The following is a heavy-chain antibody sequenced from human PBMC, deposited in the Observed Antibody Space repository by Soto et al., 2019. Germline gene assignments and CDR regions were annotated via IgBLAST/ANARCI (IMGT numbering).Heavy chain of an antibody. CDR1: GYTFTSYD. CDR3: ARGKAGSLRYFDWPYRDY. D-gene: IGHD3-9*01. V-gene: IGHV1-8*01. Sequence: QVQLVQSGAEVKKPGASVKVSCKASGYTFTSYDINWVRQATGQGLEWMGWMNPNSGNTGYAQKFQGRVTMTRNTSKSTTHMGLSSLGSEDTAGYYCARGKAGSLRYFDWPYRDYWGQGTLVTVSS. CDR2: MNPNSGNT. J-gene: IGHJ4*02.